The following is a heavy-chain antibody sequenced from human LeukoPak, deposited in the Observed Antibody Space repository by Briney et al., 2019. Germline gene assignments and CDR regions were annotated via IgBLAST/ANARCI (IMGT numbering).Heavy chain of an antibody. CDR3: ARDACSSANCIDYYHYYMDV. D-gene: IGHD2-2*01. CDR2: ISDDGSTT. Sequence: GGSLRLSCAASGFNFRNYAIHWVRQAPGKGPEWVALISDDGSTTYFADSVTGRFTVSRDNSKRTVSLQMNWLRPEDTALYYCARDACSSANCIDYYHYYMDVWGTGTTVTVSS. V-gene: IGHV3-30*04. CDR1: GFNFRNYA. J-gene: IGHJ6*03.